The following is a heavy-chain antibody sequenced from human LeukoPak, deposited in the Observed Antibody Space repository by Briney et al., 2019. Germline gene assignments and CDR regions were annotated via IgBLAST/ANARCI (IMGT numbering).Heavy chain of an antibody. D-gene: IGHD3-3*01. J-gene: IGHJ5*02. Sequence: ASVKVSCKAPGYTFTSYGISWVRQAPGQGLEWMGWISAYNGNTNYAQKLQGRVTLTTDTSTSTAYMELRSLRSEDTAVYYCARVLFYDFWSGYHGANWFDPWGQGTLVTVSS. V-gene: IGHV1-18*01. CDR3: ARVLFYDFWSGYHGANWFDP. CDR1: GYTFTSYG. CDR2: ISAYNGNT.